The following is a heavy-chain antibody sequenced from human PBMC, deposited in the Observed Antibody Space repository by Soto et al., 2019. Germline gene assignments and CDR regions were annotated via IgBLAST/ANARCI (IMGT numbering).Heavy chain of an antibody. CDR2: IYYSGST. V-gene: IGHV4-39*01. J-gene: IGHJ5*02. CDR1: GGSMNSSSYF. D-gene: IGHD3-10*01. CDR3: ARHYRRGSRNWFDP. Sequence: DTLARTCSVXGGSMNSSSYFWGWVRQPPGKGLEWIGSIYYSGSTYYNPSLRSRVTISVDTSKNQFSLKLSSVTAADTAVFYCARHYRRGSRNWFDPWGQGPLVTVYS.